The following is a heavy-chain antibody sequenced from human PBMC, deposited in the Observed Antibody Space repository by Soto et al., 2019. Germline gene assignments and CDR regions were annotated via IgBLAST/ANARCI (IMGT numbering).Heavy chain of an antibody. Sequence: PGGSLRLSCAASGFTFSSYGMHWVRQAPGKGLEWVAVIWYDGSNKYYADSVKGRFTISRDNSKNTLYLQMYSLRAEDTAVYYCAREGWLRLYYFDYWGQGTLVTSPQ. CDR2: IWYDGSNK. D-gene: IGHD5-12*01. CDR3: AREGWLRLYYFDY. V-gene: IGHV3-33*01. CDR1: GFTFSSYG. J-gene: IGHJ4*02.